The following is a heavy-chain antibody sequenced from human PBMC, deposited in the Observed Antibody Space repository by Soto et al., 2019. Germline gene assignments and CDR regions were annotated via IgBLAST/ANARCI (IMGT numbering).Heavy chain of an antibody. V-gene: IGHV3-33*01. CDR3: ARDFGVVDVGVSYYFDY. Sequence: QVQLVESGGGVVQPGKSLRLSCTTSGFTFTNHGMHWVRQAPGKGLEWVAVIWSDGTNKYYADSVKGRFTISRDDSKNTLYLQMNSLRAEDTAVYFCARDFGVVDVGVSYYFDYCGQGNLVTVSS. D-gene: IGHD2-15*01. J-gene: IGHJ4*02. CDR1: GFTFTNHG. CDR2: IWSDGTNK.